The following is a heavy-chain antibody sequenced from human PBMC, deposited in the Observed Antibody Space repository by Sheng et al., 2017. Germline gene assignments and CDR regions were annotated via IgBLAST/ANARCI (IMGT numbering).Heavy chain of an antibody. CDR1: GFTFSSYA. J-gene: IGHJ4*02. CDR3: AKDPYYDSSGRDLDY. Sequence: EVQLSESGGGLVQPGGSLRLSCAASGFTFSSYAMSWVRQAPGKGLEWVSLISGSGYTTYYADSVKGRFTISRDNSKDTLYLQMNSLRAEDSAVYYCAKDPYYDSSGRDLDYWGQGTLVTVSS. CDR2: ISGSGYTT. V-gene: IGHV3-23*01. D-gene: IGHD3-22*01.